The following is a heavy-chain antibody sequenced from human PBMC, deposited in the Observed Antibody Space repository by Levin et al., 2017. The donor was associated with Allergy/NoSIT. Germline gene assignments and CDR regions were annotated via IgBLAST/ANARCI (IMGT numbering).Heavy chain of an antibody. D-gene: IGHD3-3*01. Sequence: GESLKISCAASGFTFSSYGMHWVRQAPGKGLEWVAVIWYDGSNKYYADSVKGRFTISRDNSKNTLYLQMNSLRAEDTAVYYCARGVYQGRDFWSGYYPTIKLGGMDVWGQGTTVTVSS. V-gene: IGHV3-33*01. J-gene: IGHJ6*02. CDR3: ARGVYQGRDFWSGYYPTIKLGGMDV. CDR1: GFTFSSYG. CDR2: IWYDGSNK.